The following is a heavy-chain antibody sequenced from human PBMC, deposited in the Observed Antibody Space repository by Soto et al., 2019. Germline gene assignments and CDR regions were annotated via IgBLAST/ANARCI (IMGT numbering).Heavy chain of an antibody. J-gene: IGHJ6*02. CDR1: GHSISSNYY. V-gene: IGHV4-61*01. Sequence: PSETLSLTCALSGHSISSNYYWDWIRQPPGKGLEWIGYIYYSGSTNYNPSLKSRVTISVDTSKNQFSLKLSSVTAADTAVYYCAREVYSRYYYGMDVWGQGTTVTVSS. CDR2: IYYSGST. D-gene: IGHD6-13*01. CDR3: AREVYSRYYYGMDV.